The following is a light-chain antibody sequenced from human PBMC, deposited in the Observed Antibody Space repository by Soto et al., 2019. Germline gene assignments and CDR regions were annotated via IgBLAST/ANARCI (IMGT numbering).Light chain of an antibody. V-gene: IGLV2-14*03. CDR1: SSDVGGYNY. CDR3: SSYPSSSTYV. Sequence: QSVLTQPASVSGSPGQSITISCTGTSSDVGGYNYVSWYQQHPAKAPKVMIYDVSNRPSGVSNRFSGSKSGNTASLTISGLQSEDEADYYFSSYPSSSTYVFGTGTKVTVL. CDR2: DVS. J-gene: IGLJ1*01.